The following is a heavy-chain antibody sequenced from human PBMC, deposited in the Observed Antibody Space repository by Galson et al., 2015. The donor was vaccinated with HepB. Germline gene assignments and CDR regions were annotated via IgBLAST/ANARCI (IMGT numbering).Heavy chain of an antibody. CDR2: INPNSGGT. CDR1: GYTFTGYY. V-gene: IGHV1-2*04. J-gene: IGHJ2*01. D-gene: IGHD6-13*01. CDR3: ARGARGSSWNYWYFDL. Sequence: SVKVSCKASGYTFTGYYMHWVRQAPGQGLEWMGWINPNSGGTNYAQKFQGWVTMTRDTSISTAYMELSRLRSDDTAVYYCARGARGSSWNYWYFDLWGRGTLVTVSS.